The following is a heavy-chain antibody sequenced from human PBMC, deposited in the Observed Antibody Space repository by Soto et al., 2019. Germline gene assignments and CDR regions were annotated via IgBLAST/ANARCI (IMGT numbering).Heavy chain of an antibody. CDR3: ARHSGYDYVFDY. Sequence: ASVKVSCKASGYTFTGYYIHWVRQAPGQGLEWMGWINPNNGDTNFAQKFQGRVTMTRDTSTSTAYMELSSLRFDDTAVYYCARHSGYDYVFDYWGQGTLVTVSS. CDR2: INPNNGDT. J-gene: IGHJ4*02. CDR1: GYTFTGYY. D-gene: IGHD5-12*01. V-gene: IGHV1-2*02.